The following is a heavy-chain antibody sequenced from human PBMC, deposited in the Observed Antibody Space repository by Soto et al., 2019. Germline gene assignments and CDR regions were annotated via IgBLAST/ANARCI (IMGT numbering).Heavy chain of an antibody. CDR2: IRSNTYGGTT. V-gene: IGHV3-49*03. CDR3: ARHPRDGSTAWDESFDI. D-gene: IGHD6-13*01. J-gene: IGHJ3*02. CDR1: GFTFDDYA. Sequence: GGSLRLSCTASGFTFDDYAMSWFRQAPGKGLEWVGFIRSNTYGGTTEYAASVEGRLTISRDDSKTIAYLQMNSLKTEDTAVYFCARHPRDGSTAWDESFDIWGQGTMVTVSS.